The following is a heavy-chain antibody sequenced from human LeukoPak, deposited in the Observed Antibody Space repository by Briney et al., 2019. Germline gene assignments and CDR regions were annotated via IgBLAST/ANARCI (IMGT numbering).Heavy chain of an antibody. J-gene: IGHJ3*02. V-gene: IGHV3-74*01. CDR1: GFTFSSYW. Sequence: GGSLRLSCAASGFTFSSYWMHWVRQAPGKGLVWVSRINSDGSSTSYADSVKGRLTISRDNAKNTLYLQMNSLRAEDTAVYYCARRSAAKDAFDIWGKGTTVTISS. D-gene: IGHD6-25*01. CDR2: INSDGSST. CDR3: ARRSAAKDAFDI.